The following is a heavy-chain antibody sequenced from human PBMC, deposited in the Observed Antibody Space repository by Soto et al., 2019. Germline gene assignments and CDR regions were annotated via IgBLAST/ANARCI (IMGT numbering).Heavy chain of an antibody. CDR3: ARDFGHGYYLDY. V-gene: IGHV3-48*02. J-gene: IGHJ4*02. CDR1: GFSFSNYN. D-gene: IGHD3-3*01. Sequence: PGGSLRLSCVASGFSFSNYNMDWVRQAPGKGLEWVSYITESSDTVHYADSVRGRFTISRDNAESSLYLQMNSLRDEDTAVYFCARDFGHGYYLDYWGRGTLVTVSS. CDR2: ITESSDTV.